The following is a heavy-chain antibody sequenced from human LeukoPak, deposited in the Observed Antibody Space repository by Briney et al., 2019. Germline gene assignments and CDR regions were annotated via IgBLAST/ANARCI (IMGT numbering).Heavy chain of an antibody. CDR1: GYTLTTFG. CDR3: ARGGGPVDWFDP. Sequence: ASVKVSCKASGYTLTTFGINWVRQAPGQGLEWMGWISAYNGNTNYAQKLQGRVTMTTDTSTSTAYMELRSLRSDDTAVYYCARGGGPVDWFDPWGQGTLVTVSS. D-gene: IGHD3-16*01. V-gene: IGHV1-18*01. CDR2: ISAYNGNT. J-gene: IGHJ5*02.